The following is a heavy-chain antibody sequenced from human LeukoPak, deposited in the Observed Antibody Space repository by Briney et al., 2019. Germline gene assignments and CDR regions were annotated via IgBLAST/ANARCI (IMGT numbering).Heavy chain of an antibody. CDR3: ARDPAYTSGWSDYGMDV. Sequence: GGSLRLSWAASGFTFSRYEMNWVRQAPVKGLEWVSYISSSGRTIYYADSEKGRFTISRDNAKNSLYLQMNSLRAEDTAVYYCARDPAYTSGWSDYGMDVWGQGTTVTVSS. J-gene: IGHJ6*02. D-gene: IGHD6-19*01. CDR1: GFTFSRYE. CDR2: ISSSGRTI. V-gene: IGHV3-48*03.